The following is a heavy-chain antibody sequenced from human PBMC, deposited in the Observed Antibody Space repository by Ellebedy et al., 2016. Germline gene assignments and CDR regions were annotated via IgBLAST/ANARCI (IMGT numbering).Heavy chain of an antibody. J-gene: IGHJ4*02. CDR2: ISGDGDTT. D-gene: IGHD4-17*01. Sequence: GESLKISCVASGLTFRNFFMSWVRQAPGGGLEWISTISGDGDTTFSADSVKGRFTISRDNSRYTLYLQMDSLTAADTAVYYCYYGHYSGFWGQGTLVTVSS. CDR1: GLTFRNFF. CDR3: YYGHYSGF. V-gene: IGHV3-23*01.